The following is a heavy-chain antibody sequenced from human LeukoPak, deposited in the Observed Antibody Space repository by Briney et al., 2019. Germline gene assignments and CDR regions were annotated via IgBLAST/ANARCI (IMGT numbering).Heavy chain of an antibody. CDR3: ARWGGTRQYYFDY. Sequence: GGSLRLSCAVSGFIFSDYGLHWVRQAPGKGLEWVAVTRFDGSIKQYADSVKGRFTISRDDSKNTLYLQMNLLKSEDTAVYYCARWGGTRQYYFDYWGQGTLVTVSS. CDR2: TRFDGSIK. J-gene: IGHJ4*02. V-gene: IGHV3-33*01. CDR1: GFIFSDYG. D-gene: IGHD1-1*01.